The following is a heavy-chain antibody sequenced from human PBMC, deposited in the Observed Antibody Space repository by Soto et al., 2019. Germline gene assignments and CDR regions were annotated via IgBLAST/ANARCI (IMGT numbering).Heavy chain of an antibody. CDR2: IWYDGSNK. J-gene: IGHJ4*02. CDR3: ASRSPALDY. D-gene: IGHD2-2*01. CDR1: GFTFSSYG. Sequence: QVQLVESGGGVVQPGRSLRLSCVVSGFTFSSYGMHWVRQAPGKGLEWVAVIWYDGSNKYYADSVKGRFTISRDNSKNTLYLQMNSLRADDTAMYYCASRSPALDYWGQGILVTVSS. V-gene: IGHV3-33*01.